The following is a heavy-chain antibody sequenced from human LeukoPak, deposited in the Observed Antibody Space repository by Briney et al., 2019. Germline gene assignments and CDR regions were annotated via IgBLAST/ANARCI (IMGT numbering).Heavy chain of an antibody. Sequence: ASVKVSCKASGYTFTSYDINWVRQATGQGLEWMGWMNPNSGNTGYPQKFQGRVTITRNTSISTAYMELSSLRSEDTAVYYCARGSYDYGDFVAAFDIWGQGTMVTVSS. CDR3: ARGSYDYGDFVAAFDI. J-gene: IGHJ3*02. D-gene: IGHD4-17*01. CDR1: GYTFTSYD. V-gene: IGHV1-8*03. CDR2: MNPNSGNT.